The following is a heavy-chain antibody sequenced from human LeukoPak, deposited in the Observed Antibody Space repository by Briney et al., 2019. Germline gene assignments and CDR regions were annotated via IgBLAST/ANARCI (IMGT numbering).Heavy chain of an antibody. Sequence: ASVKVSCKASGYTFTSYDINWVRQATGQGLEWMGWMNPNSGNTGYAQKFQGRVTMTRNTSISTAYMGLSSLRSEDTAVYYCARWRRDGYNFAFDIWGQGTMVTVSS. CDR1: GYTFTSYD. D-gene: IGHD5-24*01. J-gene: IGHJ3*02. CDR2: MNPNSGNT. CDR3: ARWRRDGYNFAFDI. V-gene: IGHV1-8*01.